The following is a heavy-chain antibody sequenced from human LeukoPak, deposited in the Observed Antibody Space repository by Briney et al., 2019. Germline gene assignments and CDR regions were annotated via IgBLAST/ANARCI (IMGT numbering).Heavy chain of an antibody. CDR1: GGSISSGDYY. D-gene: IGHD6-6*01. J-gene: IGHJ5*02. CDR3: VRYSSSSVWFDP. V-gene: IGHV4-30-4*01. Sequence: PSETLSLTCTVSGGSISSGDYYWSRIRQPPGKGLEWIGFIYYSGSTYYNPSLKSRLTISVDTSKNQFSLKLSSVTAADTAVYYCVRYSSSSVWFDPWGQGTLVTVSS. CDR2: IYYSGST.